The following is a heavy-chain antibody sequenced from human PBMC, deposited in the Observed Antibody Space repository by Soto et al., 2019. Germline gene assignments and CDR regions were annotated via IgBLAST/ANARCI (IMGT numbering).Heavy chain of an antibody. D-gene: IGHD3-3*01. CDR1: GDSVSTGDNY. CDR3: ARGQSDDFWSGYYGADS. V-gene: IGHV4-30-4*01. J-gene: IGHJ4*02. CDR2: IYYSGSA. Sequence: QVQLQESGLGLVKPSQTLSLTCTVSGDSVSTGDNYWSWIRQPPGKGLEWIGYIYYSGSAYYNPSLKSRVTMSRDTSRNQFSLNLTSVTAADTAVYYCARGQSDDFWSGYYGADSWGQGTLVTVSS.